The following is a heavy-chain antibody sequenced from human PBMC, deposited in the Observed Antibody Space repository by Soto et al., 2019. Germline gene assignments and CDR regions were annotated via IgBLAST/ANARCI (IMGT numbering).Heavy chain of an antibody. CDR2: INHSGST. Sequence: SETLSLTCAVYGGSFSGYYWSWIRQPPGKGLEWIGEINHSGSTNYNPSLKSRVTISVDTSKNQFSLKLSSVTAADTAVYYCARGEEQLVGLDYWGQGTLVTVSS. J-gene: IGHJ4*02. CDR1: GGSFSGYY. D-gene: IGHD6-6*01. CDR3: ARGEEQLVGLDY. V-gene: IGHV4-34*01.